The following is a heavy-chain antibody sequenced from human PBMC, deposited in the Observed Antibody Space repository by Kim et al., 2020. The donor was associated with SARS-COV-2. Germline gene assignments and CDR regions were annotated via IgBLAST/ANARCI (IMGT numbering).Heavy chain of an antibody. CDR1: GYTFTSYG. CDR3: ARVVLPLWFGDKGMTGYGMDV. Sequence: ASVKVSCKASGYTFTSYGISWVRQAPGQGLEWMGWISAYNGNTNYAQKLQGRVTMTTDTSTSTAYMELRSLRSDDTAVYYCARVVLPLWFGDKGMTGYGMDVWGQGTTVTVSS. J-gene: IGHJ6*02. CDR2: ISAYNGNT. V-gene: IGHV1-18*01. D-gene: IGHD3-10*01.